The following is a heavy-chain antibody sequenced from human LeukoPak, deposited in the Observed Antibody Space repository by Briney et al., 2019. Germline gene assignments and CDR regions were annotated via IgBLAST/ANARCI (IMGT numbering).Heavy chain of an antibody. Sequence: GGSLRLSCAASGFTFDDYGMHWVRQAPGKGLEWVAVIWYDGSNKYYADSVEGRFTISRDNSKNTLYLQMNSLRAEDTAVYYCARSRNRVVVTAIPDDAFDIWGQGTMVTVSS. CDR1: GFTFDDYG. CDR2: IWYDGSNK. J-gene: IGHJ3*02. CDR3: ARSRNRVVVTAIPDDAFDI. D-gene: IGHD2-21*02. V-gene: IGHV3-33*08.